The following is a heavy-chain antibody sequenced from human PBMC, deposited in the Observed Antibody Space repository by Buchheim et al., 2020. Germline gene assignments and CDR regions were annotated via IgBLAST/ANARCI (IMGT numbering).Heavy chain of an antibody. Sequence: EVQLLESGGGLVQPVGSLRLSCAASGFTFSSYAMSWVRQAPGKGLEWVSAISGSGGSTYYADSVKGRFTISRDNSKNTLYLQMNSLRAEDTAVYYCAKVKGDLQWLVRGAPFDYWGQGTL. CDR2: ISGSGGST. V-gene: IGHV3-23*01. J-gene: IGHJ4*02. CDR1: GFTFSSYA. D-gene: IGHD6-19*01. CDR3: AKVKGDLQWLVRGAPFDY.